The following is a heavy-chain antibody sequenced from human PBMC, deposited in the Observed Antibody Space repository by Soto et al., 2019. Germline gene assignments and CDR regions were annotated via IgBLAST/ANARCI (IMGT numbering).Heavy chain of an antibody. D-gene: IGHD5-18*01. Sequence: PGGSLRLSCVASGFTFSTYAMSWVRQAPGKGLEWVSAISDNGGRTFYADSVKGRFTISRDNSKNTLDLQMNSLRVGDTAIYYCAKEAPGYSYGQDWGQGTLVTVSS. CDR2: ISDNGGRT. CDR1: GFTFSTYA. V-gene: IGHV3-23*01. CDR3: AKEAPGYSYGQD. J-gene: IGHJ4*02.